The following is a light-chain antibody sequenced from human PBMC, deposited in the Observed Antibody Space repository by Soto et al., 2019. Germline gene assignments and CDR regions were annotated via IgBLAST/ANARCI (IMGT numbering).Light chain of an antibody. CDR3: QQYNNWPYT. Sequence: EIVMTQSPATLAVSPGERAALSSRASQSVISNFAWYQQKPGQAPRLLIYGASSRATGTPARFSGSGSGTEFTLTISSLQSEDFAVYYCQQYNNWPYTFGLGTKLEMK. J-gene: IGKJ2*01. CDR2: GAS. CDR1: QSVISN. V-gene: IGKV3-15*01.